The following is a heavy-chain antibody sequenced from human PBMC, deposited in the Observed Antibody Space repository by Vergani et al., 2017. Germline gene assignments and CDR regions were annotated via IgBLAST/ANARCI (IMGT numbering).Heavy chain of an antibody. CDR3: ASHYDSSGYGYYFDY. V-gene: IGHV1-69*04. CDR2: IIPILGIA. CDR1: GGTFSSYA. Sequence: QVQLVQSGAEVKKPGASVKVSCKASGGTFSSYAISWVRQAPGQGLEWMGRIIPILGIANYAQKFQGRVTITADKSTSPAYMELSSLRSEDTAVYYCASHYDSSGYGYYFDYWGQGTLVTVSS. D-gene: IGHD3-22*01. J-gene: IGHJ4*02.